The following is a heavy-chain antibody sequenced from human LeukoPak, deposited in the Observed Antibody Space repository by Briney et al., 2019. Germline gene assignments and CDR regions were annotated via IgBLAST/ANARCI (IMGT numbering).Heavy chain of an antibody. D-gene: IGHD3-3*01. Sequence: SETLSLTCTVSGGSISSSSYYWGWIRQPPGKGLEWIGSIYYSGSTYYNPSLKSRVTISVDTSKNQFSLKLSSVTAADTAVYYCAMSGYYTYYFDYWGQGTLVTVSS. CDR3: AMSGYYTYYFDY. CDR2: IYYSGST. V-gene: IGHV4-39*01. CDR1: GGSISSSSYY. J-gene: IGHJ4*02.